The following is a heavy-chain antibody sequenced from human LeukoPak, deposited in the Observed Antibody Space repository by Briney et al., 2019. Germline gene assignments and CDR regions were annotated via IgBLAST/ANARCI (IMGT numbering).Heavy chain of an antibody. J-gene: IGHJ3*02. CDR1: GFSLSASGVG. CDR3: ALRGPLAAAASRAFDI. Sequence: SGPTLVNPTQTLTLTCTFSGFSLSASGVGVGWIRQPPGKALEWLALIYWDDDERYSPSLKSRLTITKDTSKNQVVLTMTNMDPVDTATYYCALRGPLAAAASRAFDIWGQGTMVTVSS. D-gene: IGHD6-13*01. V-gene: IGHV2-5*02. CDR2: IYWDDDE.